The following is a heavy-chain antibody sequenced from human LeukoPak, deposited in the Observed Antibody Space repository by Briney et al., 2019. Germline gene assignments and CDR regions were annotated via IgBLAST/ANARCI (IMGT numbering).Heavy chain of an antibody. J-gene: IGHJ4*02. CDR3: ARDLWGASYYYDSSGYLSGY. Sequence: ASVKVSCKASGYTFTSYGISWVRQAPGQGLEWMGWISAYNGNTNYAQKLQGRVTMTTDTSTSTAYMELRSLRSDDTAVYYCARDLWGASYYYDSSGYLSGYWGQGTLVTVSS. CDR2: ISAYNGNT. CDR1: GYTFTSYG. V-gene: IGHV1-18*01. D-gene: IGHD3-22*01.